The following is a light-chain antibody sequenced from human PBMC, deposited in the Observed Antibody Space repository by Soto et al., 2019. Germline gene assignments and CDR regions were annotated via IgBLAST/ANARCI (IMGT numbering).Light chain of an antibody. CDR3: QKYNSAST. CDR2: AAS. Sequence: IQMTQSPSSLSASVGDRVTITCRASQGISNYLAWYQQKPGKVPKLLIYAASTLQSGVPSRFSGSGSGTDFTLTISSLQPEDVATYYCQKYNSASTFGPGTKVDIK. J-gene: IGKJ3*01. V-gene: IGKV1-27*01. CDR1: QGISNY.